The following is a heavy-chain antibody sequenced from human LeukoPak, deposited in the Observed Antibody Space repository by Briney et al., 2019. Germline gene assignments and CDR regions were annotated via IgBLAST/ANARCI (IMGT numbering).Heavy chain of an antibody. Sequence: PSETLSLTCTVSGGSISSYYWSWIRQPPGKGLEWIGYIYYGGSTNYNPSLKSRVTISVDPSKNQFSLKRSSVTAADTAVYYCARGQSRATMIRGLNPCYYYMDVWGKGTTVTVSS. J-gene: IGHJ6*03. D-gene: IGHD3-10*01. CDR1: GGSISSYY. CDR3: ARGQSRATMIRGLNPCYYYMDV. V-gene: IGHV4-59*01. CDR2: IYYGGST.